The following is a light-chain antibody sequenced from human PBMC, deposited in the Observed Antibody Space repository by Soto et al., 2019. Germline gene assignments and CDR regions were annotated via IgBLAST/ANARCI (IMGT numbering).Light chain of an antibody. J-gene: IGLJ2*01. V-gene: IGLV3-21*04. CDR3: QVWDSSSDPVV. CDR1: HIGSKS. CDR2: YDS. Sequence: SYELTQPPSVSVAPGKTASITCGGHHIGSKSVHWYQQKPGQAPVLVIYYDSDRPSGIPERFSGSNAGNTATLTISRVEDGDEADYYCQVWDSSSDPVVFGGGTKLTVL.